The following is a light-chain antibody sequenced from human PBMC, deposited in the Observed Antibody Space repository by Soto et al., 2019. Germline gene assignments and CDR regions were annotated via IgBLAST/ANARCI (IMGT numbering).Light chain of an antibody. V-gene: IGKV3-15*01. CDR3: QKYNNWPPMA. CDR1: QSVSRN. Sequence: TQSPATLSVSPGERATLSCRASQSVSRNLAWYQQKPGQAPRLLIYGASTRATGIPARFSGSGSGTEFTLTISSLPSEDFAVYYCQKYNNWPPMAFGQGTKVEIK. CDR2: GAS. J-gene: IGKJ1*01.